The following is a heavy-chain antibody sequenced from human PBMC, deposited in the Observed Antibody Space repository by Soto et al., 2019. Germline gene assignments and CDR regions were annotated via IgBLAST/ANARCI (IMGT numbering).Heavy chain of an antibody. J-gene: IGHJ4*02. CDR2: INSGSSTI. CDR1: GFTFSSYS. CDR3: ARDAPRFSGGSCFDF. D-gene: IGHD2-15*01. V-gene: IGHV3-48*02. Sequence: EVQLVESGGGLVQPGGSLRLSCAASGFTFSSYSMNWVRQAPGKGLEWVSYINSGSSTIYYADSVKGRFTISRYNAKNSLYLQMNSLRDEDTAVYYCARDAPRFSGGSCFDFWGQGTLVTVSS.